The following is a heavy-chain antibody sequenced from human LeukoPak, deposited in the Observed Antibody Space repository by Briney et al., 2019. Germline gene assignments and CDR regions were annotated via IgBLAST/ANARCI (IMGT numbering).Heavy chain of an antibody. J-gene: IGHJ4*02. CDR3: AKDNLSYGGNSGIDY. CDR2: IWYDGSNK. D-gene: IGHD4-23*01. CDR1: GFTFSSYG. Sequence: PGGSLRLSCAASGFTFSSYGMHWVPQAPGKGLEGVADIWYDGSNKYYADSVKGRFTISRDNYKNTLYLQMNSVRAEDTAVYYCAKDNLSYGGNSGIDYWGQGTLVTVSS. V-gene: IGHV3-33*06.